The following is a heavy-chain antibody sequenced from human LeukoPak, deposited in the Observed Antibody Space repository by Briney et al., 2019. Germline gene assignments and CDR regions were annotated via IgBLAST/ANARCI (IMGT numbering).Heavy chain of an antibody. CDR2: IKQDGSEK. V-gene: IGHV3-7*01. CDR1: GFTFSSYW. D-gene: IGHD6-19*01. CDR3: ARDRAGSGWFGGFDI. J-gene: IGHJ3*02. Sequence: GGSLRLSCAASGFTFSSYWMSWVRQAPGKGLEWVANIKQDGSEKYYVDSVKGRFTISRDNAKNSLYLQMNSLRAEDTAVYYCARDRAGSGWFGGFDICGQGTMVTVSS.